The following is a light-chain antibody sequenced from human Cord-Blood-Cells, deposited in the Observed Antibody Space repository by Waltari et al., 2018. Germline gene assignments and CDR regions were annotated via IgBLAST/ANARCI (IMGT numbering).Light chain of an antibody. CDR2: DVS. V-gene: IGLV2-14*01. CDR3: SSYTSSSTLV. Sequence: QSALTQPASVSGSPGQSLTISCTGTSSDVGGYNYVSWYQQHPGKAPKLMIYDVSNRPSWVSNRFSGSKSGNTASLTISGLQAENEADYYCSSYTSSSTLVFGTGTKVTVL. J-gene: IGLJ1*01. CDR1: SSDVGGYNY.